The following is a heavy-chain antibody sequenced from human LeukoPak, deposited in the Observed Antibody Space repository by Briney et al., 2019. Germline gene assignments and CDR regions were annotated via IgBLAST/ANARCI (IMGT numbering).Heavy chain of an antibody. V-gene: IGHV3-53*01. D-gene: IGHD3-22*01. CDR1: GFSASNYY. J-gene: IGHJ4*02. Sequence: GGSLRLSCAASGFSASNYYMSWVRQAPGKGLEWVSVIYSGGNTYYTDSVKGRFTISRDNTKNTVSLQMGSLRGEDTAVYYCARCYYDGSGFYYYFDYWGQGTLVTVSS. CDR3: ARCYYDGSGFYYYFDY. CDR2: IYSGGNT.